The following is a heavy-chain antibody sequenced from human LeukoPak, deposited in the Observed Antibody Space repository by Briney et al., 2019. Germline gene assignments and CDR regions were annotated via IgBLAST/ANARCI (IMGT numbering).Heavy chain of an antibody. CDR1: GYTFTGYY. Sequence: SVKVSCKASGYTFTGYYMHWVRQAPGQGLEWMGRVIPILGIANYAQKFQGRVTITADKSTSTAYMELSSLRSEDTAVYYCAYTITSTYYYAMDVWGQGTTVTVSS. D-gene: IGHD4-11*01. J-gene: IGHJ6*02. V-gene: IGHV1-69*02. CDR2: VIPILGIA. CDR3: AYTITSTYYYAMDV.